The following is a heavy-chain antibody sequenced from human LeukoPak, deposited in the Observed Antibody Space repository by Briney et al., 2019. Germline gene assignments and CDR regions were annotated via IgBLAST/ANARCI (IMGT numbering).Heavy chain of an antibody. CDR3: ATYSDTFYFDC. D-gene: IGHD3-16*01. J-gene: IGHJ4*02. CDR2: IYPGDSDT. CDR1: GYTFTSYW. V-gene: IGHV5-51*01. Sequence: GESLKISCKGSGYTFTSYWIAWVRQMPGTGLEWMGIIYPGDSDTRYSPSFQGQVIISADKSISTAYLQWSSLKASDTAIYYCATYSDTFYFDCWGQGTLVTVSS.